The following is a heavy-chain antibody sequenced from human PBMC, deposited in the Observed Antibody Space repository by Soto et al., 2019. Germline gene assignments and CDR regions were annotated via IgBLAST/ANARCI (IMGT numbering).Heavy chain of an antibody. Sequence: EVQLVESGGGLVQPGGSLRLSCAASGFTFSSYWMHWVRQAPGKGLVWVARIKSDGSSTSYADSVKGRFTISRDNAKNTLYLQMNSLRAEDTAVYYCALLHGSRKYSSGWSGVYWGQGTLVTVSS. J-gene: IGHJ4*02. CDR2: IKSDGSST. CDR1: GFTFSSYW. CDR3: ALLHGSRKYSSGWSGVY. D-gene: IGHD6-19*01. V-gene: IGHV3-74*01.